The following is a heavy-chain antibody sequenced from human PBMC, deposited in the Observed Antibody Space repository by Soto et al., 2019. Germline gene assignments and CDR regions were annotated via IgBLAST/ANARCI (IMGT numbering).Heavy chain of an antibody. CDR2: IIPIFGTA. Sequence: ASVKVSCKASGGTFSSYAISWVRQAPGQGLEWMGGIIPIFGTANYAQKFQGRVTITADESTSTAYMELSSLRSEDTAVYYCARDRGVGATRGNFDYWGQGTLVTVSS. CDR3: ARDRGVGATRGNFDY. CDR1: GGTFSSYA. V-gene: IGHV1-69*13. J-gene: IGHJ4*02. D-gene: IGHD1-26*01.